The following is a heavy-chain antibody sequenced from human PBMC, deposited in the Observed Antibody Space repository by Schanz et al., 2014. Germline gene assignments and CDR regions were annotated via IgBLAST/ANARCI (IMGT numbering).Heavy chain of an antibody. CDR3: ARGRGCYDY. CDR2: IIPVLNIA. V-gene: IGHV1-69*02. J-gene: IGHJ4*02. D-gene: IGHD2-21*01. Sequence: QVQLVQSGAEVKKPGSSMKVSCKLSGGTFSSYTISWMRQAPGQGLEWMGKIIPVLNIATYAQRFQGRVSITADTSTNTAYMELSSLTSEDTAVHYCARGRGCYDYWGQGTLVTVSS. CDR1: GGTFSSYT.